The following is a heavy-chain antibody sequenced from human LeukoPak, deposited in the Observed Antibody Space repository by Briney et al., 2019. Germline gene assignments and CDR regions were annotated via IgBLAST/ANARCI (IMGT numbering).Heavy chain of an antibody. CDR2: INPNSGGT. Sequence: ASVKVSCKASGHTFTGYYMHWVRQAPGQGLEWMGWINPNSGGTNYAQKFQGRVTMTRDTSISTAYMELSRLRSDDTAVYYCASLDKGNDVVFDYWGQGTLVTVSS. V-gene: IGHV1-2*02. J-gene: IGHJ4*02. CDR3: ASLDKGNDVVFDY. CDR1: GHTFTGYY. D-gene: IGHD1-1*01.